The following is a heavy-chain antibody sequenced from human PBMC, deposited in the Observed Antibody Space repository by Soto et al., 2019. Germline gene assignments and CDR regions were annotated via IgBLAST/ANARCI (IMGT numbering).Heavy chain of an antibody. CDR2: TYSGGST. D-gene: IGHD6-19*01. J-gene: IGHJ4*02. Sequence: EVQLVESGGGLVQPGGSLRLSCAASGFTVSSSYMSWVRQAPGKGLEWVSSTYSGGSTYYADSVKGRFTISRDNSPNTRDRQMNSLRHEDTAVYYCERALYNSGWMNYFDYWGQGTLVSVSS. CDR3: ERALYNSGWMNYFDY. CDR1: GFTVSSSY. V-gene: IGHV3-66*01.